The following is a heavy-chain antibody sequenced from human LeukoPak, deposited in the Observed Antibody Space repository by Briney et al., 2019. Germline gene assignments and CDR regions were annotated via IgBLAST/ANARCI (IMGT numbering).Heavy chain of an antibody. D-gene: IGHD5-18*01. CDR2: IYSGGGT. CDR3: ARRYRYGSFDY. Sequence: GGSLRLSCAASGFTVSSTYMSWVRQAPGKGLEWVSVIYSGGGTYYADSVKGRFTISRDNSKNMLYLQMNSLRAEDTAVYYCARRYRYGSFDYWGQGTLVTVSS. J-gene: IGHJ4*02. V-gene: IGHV3-53*01. CDR1: GFTVSSTY.